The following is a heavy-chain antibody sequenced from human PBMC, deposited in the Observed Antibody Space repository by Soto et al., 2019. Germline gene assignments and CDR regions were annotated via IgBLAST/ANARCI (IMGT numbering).Heavy chain of an antibody. D-gene: IGHD4-17*01. V-gene: IGHV4-39*01. CDR2: IYYSGST. CDR3: ASRSTVTLDWYFDL. Sequence: QLQLQESGPGLVKPSETLSLTCTVSGGSISSSSYYWGWIRQPPGKGLEWIGSIYYSGSTYYNPSLKSRVTISVDTSKNQFSLKLSSVTAADTAVYYCASRSTVTLDWYFDLWGRGTLVTVSS. J-gene: IGHJ2*01. CDR1: GGSISSSSYY.